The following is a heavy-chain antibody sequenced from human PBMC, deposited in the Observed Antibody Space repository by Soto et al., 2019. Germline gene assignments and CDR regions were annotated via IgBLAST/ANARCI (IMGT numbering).Heavy chain of an antibody. D-gene: IGHD3-10*01. V-gene: IGHV3-11*01. CDR1: GFTFSDYY. J-gene: IGHJ3*02. CDR2: ISSSGSTI. Sequence: QVQLVESGGGLVKPGGSLRLSCAASGFTFSDYYMSWIRQAPGKGLEWVSYISSSGSTIYYAYPVKGRFTISRDNAKNSLYLQMNSLRAEVTAVYYCARDSPLALGSDAFDIWGQGTMVTVSS. CDR3: ARDSPLALGSDAFDI.